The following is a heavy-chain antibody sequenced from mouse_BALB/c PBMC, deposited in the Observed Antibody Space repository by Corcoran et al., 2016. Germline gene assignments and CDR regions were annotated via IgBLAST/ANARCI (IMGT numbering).Heavy chain of an antibody. D-gene: IGHD1-1*01. CDR3: ARFTTVNYFDY. CDR1: GFNIKDTY. CDR2: IDPANGNT. Sequence: EVQLQQSGAELVKPGASVKLSCTASGFNIKDTYMHWVKQRPEQGLEWIGRIDPANGNTKYDPKFQGKATITADTSSNTAYLQLSSLTSEDTAVYFCARFTTVNYFDYWGQGTTLTVSS. V-gene: IGHV14-3*02. J-gene: IGHJ2*01.